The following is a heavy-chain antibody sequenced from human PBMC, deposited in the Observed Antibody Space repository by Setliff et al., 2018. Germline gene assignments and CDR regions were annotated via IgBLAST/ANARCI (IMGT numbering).Heavy chain of an antibody. CDR2: IFARGSL. Sequence: PSETLSLTCTVSGGSISSGNYYWIWIRQPAGKALEWLGHIFARGSLDYNPSLRSRMTISQDRSEMQFSRTLISVPAADTAVYYCASQPGVPQIDGFDIWGQGTMVTVSS. V-gene: IGHV4-61*09. CDR3: ASQPGVPQIDGFDI. CDR1: GGSISSGNYY. D-gene: IGHD2-2*01. J-gene: IGHJ3*02.